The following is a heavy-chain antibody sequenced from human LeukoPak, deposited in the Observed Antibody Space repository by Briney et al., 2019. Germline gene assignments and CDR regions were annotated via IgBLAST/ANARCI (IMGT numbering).Heavy chain of an antibody. J-gene: IGHJ4*02. CDR2: ISPKYGGS. Sequence: GASVKVSCKASGYTFTSYGISWVRQAPGQGLEWMGWISPKYGGSNSAQKFQGRVTMTMDTSISTAYMDLSRLKSDDTAVYYCTRDQRGSHFDYWGQGTLVTVSS. D-gene: IGHD1-26*01. CDR1: GYTFTSYG. CDR3: TRDQRGSHFDY. V-gene: IGHV1-2*02.